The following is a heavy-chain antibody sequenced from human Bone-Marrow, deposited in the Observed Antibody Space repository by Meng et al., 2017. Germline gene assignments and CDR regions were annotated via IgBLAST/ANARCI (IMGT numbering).Heavy chain of an antibody. V-gene: IGHV3-30*04. D-gene: IGHD1-26*01. CDR3: ARDHLFIVGATGEYFQH. Sequence: GESLKISCAASGFTFSSYAMHWVRQAPGKGLEWVAVISYDGSNKYYADSVKGRFTISRDNSKNTLYLQMNSLRAEDTAVYYCARDHLFIVGATGEYFQHWGQGTLVTVSS. J-gene: IGHJ1*01. CDR1: GFTFSSYA. CDR2: ISYDGSNK.